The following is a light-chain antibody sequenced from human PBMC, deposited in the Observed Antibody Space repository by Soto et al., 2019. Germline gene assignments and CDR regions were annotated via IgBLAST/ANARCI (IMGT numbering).Light chain of an antibody. CDR2: DAS. J-gene: IGKJ3*01. CDR3: QQRSQT. V-gene: IGKV3-11*01. CDR1: QSVSSY. Sequence: EIVLTQSPATLSLSPGERATLSCRASQSVSSYLAWYQQKPGQAPRLLIYDASNRATGIPARFSGSESGTDFTLTISSLEPEDFAVYYCQQRSQTFGPGTKVDIK.